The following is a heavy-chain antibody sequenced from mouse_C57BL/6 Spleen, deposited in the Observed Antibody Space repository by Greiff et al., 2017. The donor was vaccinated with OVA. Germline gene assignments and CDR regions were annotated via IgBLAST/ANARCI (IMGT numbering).Heavy chain of an antibody. CDR1: GYTFTDYY. CDR2: INPNNGGT. Sequence: VQLQQSGPELVKPGASVKISCKASGYTFTDYYMNWVKQSHGKSLEWIGDINPNNGGTSYNQKFKGKATLTVDKSSSTAYMELRSLTSEDSAVYYCARERGMDYWGQGTSVTVSS. CDR3: ARERGMDY. J-gene: IGHJ4*01. V-gene: IGHV1-26*01.